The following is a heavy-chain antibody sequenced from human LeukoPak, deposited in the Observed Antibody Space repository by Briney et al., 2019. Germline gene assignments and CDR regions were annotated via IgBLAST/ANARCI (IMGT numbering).Heavy chain of an antibody. CDR3: AKLEYSSGYLDY. CDR2: ISADNGNT. Sequence: ASVKVSCKGSGYTLSNHAFSWVRQAPGQGLEWMGWISADNGNTNHAQKFQGRVSLTTDTSTSTAYMELRSLRSDDTAVYYCAKLEYSSGYLDYWGQGTLVTVSS. D-gene: IGHD6-19*01. CDR1: GYTLSNHA. J-gene: IGHJ4*02. V-gene: IGHV1-18*04.